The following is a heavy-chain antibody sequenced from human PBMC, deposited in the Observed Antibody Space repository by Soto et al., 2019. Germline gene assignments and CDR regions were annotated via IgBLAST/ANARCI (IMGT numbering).Heavy chain of an antibody. Sequence: GGSLRLSCAASGFTFSNAWMSWVRQAPGKGLEWVGRIKSKTDGGTTDYAAPVKGRFTISRDDSKNTLYLQMNSLKTEDTAVYYCTTGLRQLGAFDIWGQGTMVTVSS. CDR1: GFTFSNAW. CDR2: IKSKTDGGTT. J-gene: IGHJ3*02. V-gene: IGHV3-15*01. CDR3: TTGLRQLGAFDI. D-gene: IGHD1-1*01.